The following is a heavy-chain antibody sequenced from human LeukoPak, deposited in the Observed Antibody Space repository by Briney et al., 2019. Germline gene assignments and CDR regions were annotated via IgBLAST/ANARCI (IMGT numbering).Heavy chain of an antibody. CDR1: GGTFSSYA. V-gene: IGHV1-69*13. CDR3: AREGSSGWYSGYFDY. D-gene: IGHD6-19*01. J-gene: IGHJ4*02. Sequence: SVKVSCKASGGTFSSYAISWVRQAPGQGLEWMGGIIPIFGTANYAQKFQGRVTITADESTSTAYMELSSLRSEDTAVYYCAREGSSGWYSGYFDYWGQGTLVTVSS. CDR2: IIPIFGTA.